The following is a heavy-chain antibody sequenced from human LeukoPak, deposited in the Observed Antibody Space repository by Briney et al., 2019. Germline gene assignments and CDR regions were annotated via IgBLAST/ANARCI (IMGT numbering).Heavy chain of an antibody. D-gene: IGHD5-12*01. CDR2: IYYSGST. CDR3: ATQAYDRAFDI. V-gene: IGHV4-31*03. CDR1: GGSISSGGHY. Sequence: SETLSLTCTVSGGSISSGGHYWSWIRQHPGKGLEWIGYIYYSGSTYYNPSLKSRVTISVDTSKNQFSLKLSSVTAADTAVYYCATQAYDRAFDIWGQGTMVTVSS. J-gene: IGHJ3*02.